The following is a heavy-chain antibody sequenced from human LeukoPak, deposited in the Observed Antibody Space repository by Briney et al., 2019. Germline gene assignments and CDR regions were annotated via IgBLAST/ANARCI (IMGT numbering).Heavy chain of an antibody. J-gene: IGHJ4*02. Sequence: SGGSLTLSCAASGFTFSSYEMNWVRQAQGKGLEGVSYISSSGSTIYYADSVKGRFTISRDNAKNSLYLQMNRLRAEDTAVYYCARDLGYSSGWYYFDYWGQGTLVTVSS. D-gene: IGHD6-19*01. V-gene: IGHV3-48*03. CDR3: ARDLGYSSGWYYFDY. CDR1: GFTFSSYE. CDR2: ISSSGSTI.